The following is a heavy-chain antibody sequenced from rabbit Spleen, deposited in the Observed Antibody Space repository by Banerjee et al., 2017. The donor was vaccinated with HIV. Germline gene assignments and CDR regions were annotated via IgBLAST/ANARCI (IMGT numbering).Heavy chain of an antibody. CDR1: GFSFSNKAV. V-gene: IGHV1S45*01. Sequence: QEQLVESGGGLVKPEGSLKLSCTASGFSFSNKAVMCWVRQAPGKGLEWIACINAITDKAVYANWAKGRSTFSKSSSTTVTLQMTSLTAADTATYFCARGPYAWNDDAIPEYFDLWGPGTLVTVS. D-gene: IGHD6-1*01. CDR3: ARGPYAWNDDAIPEYFDL. CDR2: INAITDKA. J-gene: IGHJ4*01.